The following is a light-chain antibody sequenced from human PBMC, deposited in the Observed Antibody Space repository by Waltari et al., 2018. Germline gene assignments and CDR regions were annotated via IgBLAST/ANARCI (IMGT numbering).Light chain of an antibody. CDR2: DAS. CDR3: QQRSKSFT. V-gene: IGKV3-11*01. CDR1: QSISSY. Sequence: IVLKQSPATLSLSPGDRATRSCRASQSISSYLAWYQQKPGQAPRLLIYDASTRATGIPARFSGSGSVTDFTLTISSLEPEDFAIYYCQQRSKSFTFGPGTKVDMK. J-gene: IGKJ3*01.